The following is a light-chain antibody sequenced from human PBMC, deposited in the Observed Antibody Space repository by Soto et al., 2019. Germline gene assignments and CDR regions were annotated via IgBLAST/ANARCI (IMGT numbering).Light chain of an antibody. J-gene: IGKJ1*01. CDR3: QQYNNWPRT. V-gene: IGKV1-39*01. CDR2: AAS. CDR1: QSISTY. Sequence: DVQMTQSPSTLSASVGDRATITRRASQSISTYLNWYQQKPGKAPKLLIYAASSLQSGVPSRFSGSGSGTEFTLTISSLQSEDFAVYYCQQYNNWPRTFGQGAKADVK.